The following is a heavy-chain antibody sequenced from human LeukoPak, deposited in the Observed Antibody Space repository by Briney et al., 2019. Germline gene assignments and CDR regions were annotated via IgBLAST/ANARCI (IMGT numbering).Heavy chain of an antibody. CDR3: AGGYDEDYFDY. CDR2: IYPGNSDT. Sequence: GESLKISCKGSGYSFTTYWIGWVRQMPGKGLEWMGIIYPGNSDTRYSPSFEGQVTISADKSISTAYLQWSSLKASDTAMYYCAGGYDEDYFDYWGQGTLVTVSS. J-gene: IGHJ4*02. D-gene: IGHD5-12*01. V-gene: IGHV5-51*01. CDR1: GYSFTTYW.